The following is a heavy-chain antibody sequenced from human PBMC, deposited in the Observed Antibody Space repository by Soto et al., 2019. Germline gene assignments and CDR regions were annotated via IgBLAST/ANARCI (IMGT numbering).Heavy chain of an antibody. CDR1: GFTFSSYA. D-gene: IGHD6-6*01. CDR3: AKGDKLEYSSPIPPTGPTGFDP. V-gene: IGHV3-23*01. Sequence: LRLSCAASGFTFSSYAMSWVRQAPGKGLEWVSAISGSGGSTYYADSVKGRFTISRDNSKNTLYLQINSLRAEDTAVYYCAKGDKLEYSSPIPPTGPTGFDPWGQGTLVTVSS. CDR2: ISGSGGST. J-gene: IGHJ5*02.